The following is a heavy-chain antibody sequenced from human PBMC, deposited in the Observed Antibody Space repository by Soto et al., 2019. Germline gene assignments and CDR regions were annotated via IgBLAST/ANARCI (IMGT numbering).Heavy chain of an antibody. Sequence: VKVSCKASGGTFSSYAISWVRQAPGQGLEWMGGIIPIFGTANYAQKFQGRVTITADESTSTAYMELSSLRSEDTAVYYCASLWFGAPHYYYGMDVWGQGTTVTVSS. CDR2: IIPIFGTA. CDR3: ASLWFGAPHYYYGMDV. J-gene: IGHJ6*02. CDR1: GGTFSSYA. D-gene: IGHD3-10*01. V-gene: IGHV1-69*13.